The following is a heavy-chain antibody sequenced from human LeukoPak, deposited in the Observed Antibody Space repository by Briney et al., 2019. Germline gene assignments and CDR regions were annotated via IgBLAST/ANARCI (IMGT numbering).Heavy chain of an antibody. D-gene: IGHD4-17*01. CDR3: ATSLIYGDYVDY. Sequence: ASVKVSCTVSGYTLTELSMHWVRQAPGKGLEWMGGFDPGDGETIYARRFQGRVTMTEDTSTDTAYMELSSLRSEDTAVYYCATSLIYGDYVDYWGQGTLVTVSS. J-gene: IGHJ4*02. V-gene: IGHV1-24*01. CDR1: GYTLTELS. CDR2: FDPGDGET.